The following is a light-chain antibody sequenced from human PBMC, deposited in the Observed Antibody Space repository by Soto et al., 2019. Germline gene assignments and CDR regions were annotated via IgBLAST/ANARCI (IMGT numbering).Light chain of an antibody. CDR3: PPYGSSPTWT. J-gene: IGKJ1*01. Sequence: EIVRKRSAAALSVDLGGRGILSCRASQSVSRNLAWYQQTPGQAPRLVIHSASTRATGIPARFSGSGSGTDFTLTITRLEPEDSAVSYCPPYGSSPTWTSGQGTKVDIK. V-gene: IGKV3-15*01. CDR2: SAS. CDR1: QSVSRN.